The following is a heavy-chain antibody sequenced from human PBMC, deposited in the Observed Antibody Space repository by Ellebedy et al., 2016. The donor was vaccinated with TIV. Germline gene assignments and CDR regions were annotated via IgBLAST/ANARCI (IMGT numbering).Heavy chain of an antibody. CDR2: IIPILGIA. CDR3: ARDRGGVGATNGFDY. Sequence: AASVKVSCKASGGTFSNYVISWVRQAPGQGLEWMGRIIPILGIANYAQKLQGRVTMTRDTSTSTVYMELSSLRSEDTAVYYCARDRGGVGATNGFDYWGQGTLVTVSS. CDR1: GGTFSNYV. V-gene: IGHV1-69*04. J-gene: IGHJ4*02. D-gene: IGHD1-26*01.